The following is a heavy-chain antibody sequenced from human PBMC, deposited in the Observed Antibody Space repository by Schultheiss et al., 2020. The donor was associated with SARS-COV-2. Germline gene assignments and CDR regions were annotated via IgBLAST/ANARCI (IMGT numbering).Heavy chain of an antibody. CDR1: GGSFSGYY. J-gene: IGHJ6*03. V-gene: IGHV4-34*01. CDR3: ARVVLEWLYYYYYYMDV. D-gene: IGHD3-3*01. CDR2: INHSGST. Sequence: SQTLSLTCAVYGGSFSGYYWSWIRQPPGKGLEWIGEINHSGSTNYNPSLKSRVTISVDTSKNQFSLKLSSVTAADTAVYYCARVVLEWLYYYYYYMDVWGKGTTVTVSS.